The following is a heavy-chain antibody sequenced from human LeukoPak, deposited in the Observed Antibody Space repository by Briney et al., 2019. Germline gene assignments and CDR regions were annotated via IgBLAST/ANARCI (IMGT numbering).Heavy chain of an antibody. CDR2: ISSSGSTI. V-gene: IGHV3-11*04. D-gene: IGHD3-9*01. J-gene: IGHJ4*02. CDR3: ARDASSYYDILTALGY. Sequence: GGSLRLSCAASGFAFSDYSMSWIRQAPGKGLEWVSYISSSGSTIYYADSVKGRFTISRDNAKNSLYLQMNSLRAEDTAVYYCARDASSYYDILTALGYWGQGTLVTVSS. CDR1: GFAFSDYS.